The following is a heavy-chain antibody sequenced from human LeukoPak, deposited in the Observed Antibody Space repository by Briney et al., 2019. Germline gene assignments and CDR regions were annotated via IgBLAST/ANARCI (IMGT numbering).Heavy chain of an antibody. D-gene: IGHD1-26*01. J-gene: IGHJ5*02. Sequence: SKTLSLTCSVSGVSVTTTDSYWGWIRQPPGKGLEWIASVSYSGTMSYNSSLKSRVTILMDTSKNQFSLKLTSVTAADAGVYYCVRRSPVGAPKFDPWGQGTLGTVSS. CDR2: VSYSGTM. CDR3: VRRSPVGAPKFDP. CDR1: GVSVTTTDSY. V-gene: IGHV4-39*07.